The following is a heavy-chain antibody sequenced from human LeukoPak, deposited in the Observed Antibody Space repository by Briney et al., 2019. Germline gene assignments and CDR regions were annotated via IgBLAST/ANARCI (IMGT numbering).Heavy chain of an antibody. CDR3: ANPWDY. CDR1: GFTFSSYA. CDR2: VSCSGGST. Sequence: GGSLILSCAASGFTFSSYAMSWVRQAAAKGLEWVSAVSCSGGSTYYADSVKGRCSISRDNSKNTLYLQMNSLRAQDTAVYYCANPWDYWGQGTLVTVSS. V-gene: IGHV3-23*01. J-gene: IGHJ4*02.